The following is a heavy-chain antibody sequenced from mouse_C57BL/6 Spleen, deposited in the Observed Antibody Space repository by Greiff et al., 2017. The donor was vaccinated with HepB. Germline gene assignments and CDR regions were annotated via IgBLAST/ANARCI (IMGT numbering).Heavy chain of an antibody. CDR3: ARSDYGDFDY. CDR1: GYSFTGYF. J-gene: IGHJ2*01. D-gene: IGHD2-4*01. CDR2: INPYNGDT. Sequence: EVKLQESGPELVKPGDSVKISCKASGYSFTGYFMNWVMQSHGKSLEWIGRINPYNGDTFYNQKFKGKATLTVDKSSSTAHMELRSLTSEDSAVYYCARSDYGDFDYWGQGTTLTVSS. V-gene: IGHV1-20*01.